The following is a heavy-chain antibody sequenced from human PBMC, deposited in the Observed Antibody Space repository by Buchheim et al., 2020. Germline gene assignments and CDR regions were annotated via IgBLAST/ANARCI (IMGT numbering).Heavy chain of an antibody. Sequence: QVQLVESGGDVVQPGGSLRLSCAASGFTFSSFAMHWVRQAPDEGLEWVAVISYDARTEYYTDSVRGRFSVSRDNSANMFYLEMDSLRGEDTAVYYCAKDRPEGKYNWNLGDGMDVWGQGTT. J-gene: IGHJ6*02. V-gene: IGHV3-30*10. CDR3: AKDRPEGKYNWNLGDGMDV. D-gene: IGHD1-20*01. CDR1: GFTFSSFA. CDR2: ISYDARTE.